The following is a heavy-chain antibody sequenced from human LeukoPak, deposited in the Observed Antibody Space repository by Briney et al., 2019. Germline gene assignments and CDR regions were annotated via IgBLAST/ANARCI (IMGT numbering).Heavy chain of an antibody. Sequence: PGGSLRLSCAASGFTFSDYYMSWIRQAPGKGLEWVSSISSSSSYIYYADSVKGRFTISRDNAKNSLYLQMDSLRAEDTAVYYCARNLVGAQLYWGQGTLVTVSS. CDR3: ARNLVGAQLY. V-gene: IGHV3-11*06. J-gene: IGHJ4*02. D-gene: IGHD1-26*01. CDR2: ISSSSSYI. CDR1: GFTFSDYY.